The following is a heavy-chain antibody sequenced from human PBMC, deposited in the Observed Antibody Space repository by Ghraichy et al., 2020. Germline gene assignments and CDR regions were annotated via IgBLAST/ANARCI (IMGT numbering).Heavy chain of an antibody. V-gene: IGHV1-18*04. D-gene: IGHD3-22*01. Sequence: ASVKVSCKASGYTFTSYGISWVRQAPGQGLEWMGWISAYNGNTNYAQKLQGRVTMTTDTSTSTAYMELRSLRSDDTAVYYCARGRFTYYYDSSGYYYLAFDYWGQGTLVTVSS. CDR2: ISAYNGNT. CDR1: GYTFTSYG. J-gene: IGHJ4*02. CDR3: ARGRFTYYYDSSGYYYLAFDY.